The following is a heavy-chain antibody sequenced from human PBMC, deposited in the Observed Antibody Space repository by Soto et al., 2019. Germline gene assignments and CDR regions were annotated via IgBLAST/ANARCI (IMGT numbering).Heavy chain of an antibody. CDR3: ARVSLQYTLAAAGNDFDY. CDR1: GVSISGGGYY. Sequence: PSETLSLTCTVSGVSISGGGYYLSWIRQPPGKGLEWIGYIYYSGSTNYNPSLKSRVTISVDTSKNQFSLKLSSVTAADTAVYYCARVSLQYTLAAAGNDFDYWGQGTLVTVSS. J-gene: IGHJ4*02. CDR2: IYYSGST. D-gene: IGHD6-13*01. V-gene: IGHV4-61*08.